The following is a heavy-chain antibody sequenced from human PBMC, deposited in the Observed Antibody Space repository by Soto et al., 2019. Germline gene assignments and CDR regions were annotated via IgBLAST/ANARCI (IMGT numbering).Heavy chain of an antibody. J-gene: IGHJ5*02. Sequence: QVQLQESGPGLLRPSETLSLTCTVSGVSLDNFFWSWIRQTPGRGLEWLGYVSQGGADSYRAEGETTGYNPSVTSRATIPRALPKNQSSLRLASVTAADTAVYYCARDRGGITVSSKPLGEWFDPWGQGILVTVSS. V-gene: IGHV4-59*01. CDR2: VSQGGADSYRAEGETT. CDR1: GVSLDNFF. CDR3: ARDRGGITVSSKPLGEWFDP. D-gene: IGHD3-10*01.